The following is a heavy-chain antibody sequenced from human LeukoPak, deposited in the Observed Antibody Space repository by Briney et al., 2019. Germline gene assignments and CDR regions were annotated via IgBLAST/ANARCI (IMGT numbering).Heavy chain of an antibody. CDR1: GFTFSSYA. D-gene: IGHD2-15*01. CDR2: IWSDGSKK. Sequence: GGSLRLSCAASGFTFSSYAISWVRQAPGKGLEWVAVIWSDGSKKYYAESVKGRFIISRDNSKNTLYLQMNSLTVEDTAVFYCARDLGHCSGDSCYSWYYFDYWGQGTLVTVSS. J-gene: IGHJ4*02. CDR3: ARDLGHCSGDSCYSWYYFDY. V-gene: IGHV3-33*08.